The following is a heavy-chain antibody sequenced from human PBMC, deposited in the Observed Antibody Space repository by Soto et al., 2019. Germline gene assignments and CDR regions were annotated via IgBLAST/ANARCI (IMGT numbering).Heavy chain of an antibody. CDR3: ARDWDGYNNWFDP. Sequence: SETLSLTCAVYGGSFSGYYLTWIRQPPGTGLEWIGEINHSGSTNYNPSLKSRVTISVDTSKNQFSLKLSSVTAADTAVYYCARDWDGYNNWFDPWGQGTLVTVSS. D-gene: IGHD5-12*01. J-gene: IGHJ5*02. CDR2: INHSGST. V-gene: IGHV4-34*01. CDR1: GGSFSGYY.